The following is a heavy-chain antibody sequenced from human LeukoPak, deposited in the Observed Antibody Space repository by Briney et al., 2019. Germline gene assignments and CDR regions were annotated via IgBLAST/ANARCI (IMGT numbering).Heavy chain of an antibody. CDR1: GYTFTSYG. D-gene: IGHD3-22*01. CDR3: ARDRPRDYYDSSGYRGTGGLHY. V-gene: IGHV1-18*01. Sequence: ASVKVSCKASGYTFTSYGISWVRQAPGQGLEWMGWISAYNGNTNYAQKLQGRVTMTTDTSTSTAYMELRSMRSDDTAVYYCARDRPRDYYDSSGYRGTGGLHYWGQGTLVTVSS. CDR2: ISAYNGNT. J-gene: IGHJ4*02.